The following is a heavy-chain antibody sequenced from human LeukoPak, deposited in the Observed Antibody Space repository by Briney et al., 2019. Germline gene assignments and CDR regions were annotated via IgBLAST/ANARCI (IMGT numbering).Heavy chain of an antibody. Sequence: PGGSLRLSCAASGFTFSSYGMHWVRQAPGKGLEWVAFIRYDGSNKYYADPVKGRFTISRDNSKNTLYLQMNSLRAEDTAVYYCARSAIFGVVIISHAFDIWGQGTMVTVSS. J-gene: IGHJ3*02. CDR3: ARSAIFGVVIISHAFDI. D-gene: IGHD3-3*01. CDR2: IRYDGSNK. V-gene: IGHV3-30*02. CDR1: GFTFSSYG.